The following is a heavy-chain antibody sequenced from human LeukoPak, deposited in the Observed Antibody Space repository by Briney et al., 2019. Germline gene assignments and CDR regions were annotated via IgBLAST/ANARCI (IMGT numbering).Heavy chain of an antibody. CDR1: GGSINNYY. D-gene: IGHD6-6*01. Sequence: SETLSLTCTVSGGSINNYYWSWIRQPPGKGLEYIGYIYYSGSANYNPSLKSRVTISVDTSKNQFSLKLSSVTAADTAVYYCARIAARTYYYYGMDVWGQGTTVTVSS. CDR2: IYYSGSA. CDR3: ARIAARTYYYYGMDV. J-gene: IGHJ6*02. V-gene: IGHV4-59*12.